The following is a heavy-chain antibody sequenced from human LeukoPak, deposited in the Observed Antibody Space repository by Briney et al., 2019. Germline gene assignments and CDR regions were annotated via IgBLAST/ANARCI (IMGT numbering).Heavy chain of an antibody. CDR2: MWYDGTQK. CDR3: AREGYYGSGSPPSLYFDY. D-gene: IGHD3-10*01. Sequence: GGSLRLSCAASGFTFSNFGMHWVRQAPGMGLEWVAVMWYDGTQKYYADSVKGRFTISGDNSKKTLYLQMDSLRPEDTAVYYCAREGYYGSGSPPSLYFDYWGQGTLVTVSS. V-gene: IGHV3-33*01. J-gene: IGHJ4*02. CDR1: GFTFSNFG.